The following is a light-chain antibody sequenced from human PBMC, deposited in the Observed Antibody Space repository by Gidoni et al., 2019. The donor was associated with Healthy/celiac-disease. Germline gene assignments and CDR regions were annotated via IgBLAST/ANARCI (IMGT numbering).Light chain of an antibody. CDR3: MQALQTPLT. J-gene: IGKJ4*01. Sequence: DIVMTQSPLPLPVTPGEPASISCRSSKSLLHSNGYNYLDWYLQKPGQSPQLLIDLGSTRASGVPDRFSGGGSGTDFTLKISRVEAEDVGVYYCMQALQTPLTFGGGTKVEIK. CDR2: LGS. V-gene: IGKV2-28*01. CDR1: KSLLHSNGYNY.